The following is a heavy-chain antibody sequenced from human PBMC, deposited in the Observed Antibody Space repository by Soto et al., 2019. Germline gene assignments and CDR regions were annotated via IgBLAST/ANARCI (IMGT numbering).Heavy chain of an antibody. Sequence: QVQLVESGGGVVQPGRSLRLSCAASGFTFSSYGMHWVRQAPGKGLEWVPVISYDGSNKYYADSVKGRFTISRDNSKNTLYLQMNSLRAEDTAVYYCAKDLAVAGTFDYWGQGTLVTVSS. V-gene: IGHV3-30*18. D-gene: IGHD6-19*01. J-gene: IGHJ4*02. CDR2: ISYDGSNK. CDR1: GFTFSSYG. CDR3: AKDLAVAGTFDY.